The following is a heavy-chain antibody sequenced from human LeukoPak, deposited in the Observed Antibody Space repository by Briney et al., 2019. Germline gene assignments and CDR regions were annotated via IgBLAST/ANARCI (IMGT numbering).Heavy chain of an antibody. V-gene: IGHV3-30*03. Sequence: GGSLRLSCAASGFTFSSYGMHWVRQAPGKGLEWVAVISYDGSNKYYADSVKGRFTISRDNSKNTLYLQMNSLRAEDTAVYYCASIMRDYYDSSGTLFDYWGQGTLVTVSS. J-gene: IGHJ4*02. CDR2: ISYDGSNK. CDR3: ASIMRDYYDSSGTLFDY. D-gene: IGHD3-22*01. CDR1: GFTFSSYG.